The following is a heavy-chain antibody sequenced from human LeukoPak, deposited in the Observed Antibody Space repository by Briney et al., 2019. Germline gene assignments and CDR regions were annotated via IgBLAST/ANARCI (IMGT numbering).Heavy chain of an antibody. CDR3: AREVYSSTWFDL. J-gene: IGHJ4*02. CDR2: IYAGGNT. CDR1: GFTLNTNY. V-gene: IGHV3-66*01. D-gene: IGHD6-13*01. Sequence: GGSLRLSCTASGFTLNTNYMNWVRQVPGKGLEWVSVIYAGGNTYYADSVKERFTISRDNSRNTLYLQMNSLRGDDTAVYYCAREVYSSTWFDLWGQGTLVTVSS.